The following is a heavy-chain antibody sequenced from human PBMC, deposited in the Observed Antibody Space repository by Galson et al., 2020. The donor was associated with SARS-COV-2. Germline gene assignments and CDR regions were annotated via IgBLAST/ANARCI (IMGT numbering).Heavy chain of an antibody. D-gene: IGHD4-17*01. J-gene: IGHJ6*02. CDR2: ITYSGST. CDR3: ARDPAPLYGDNYYYGMDV. CDR1: DAPMSSNY. Sequence: ETSETLSLTCSVSDAPMSSNYWSWIRHPPGKGLEWLGYITYSGSTSYNPSLRSRVTISVDLSKNQLSLKVTSVTAADTAVYYCARDPAPLYGDNYYYGMDVWGRGTTVTVSS. V-gene: IGHV4-59*01.